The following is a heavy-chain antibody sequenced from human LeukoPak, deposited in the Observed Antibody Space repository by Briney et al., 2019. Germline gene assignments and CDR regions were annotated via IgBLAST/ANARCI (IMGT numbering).Heavy chain of an antibody. V-gene: IGHV3-9*01. J-gene: IGHJ4*02. D-gene: IGHD3-9*01. Sequence: GRSLRLSCAGSGFIFNNYAMHWVRQPPGKGLEWVSGISWNSGSIDYADSAKGRFTISRDNSKNTLYLLMSSLRAEDTALYYCVGDQVDDTGYLRWGQGTRVTVSS. CDR1: GFIFNNYA. CDR2: ISWNSGSI. CDR3: VGDQVDDTGYLR.